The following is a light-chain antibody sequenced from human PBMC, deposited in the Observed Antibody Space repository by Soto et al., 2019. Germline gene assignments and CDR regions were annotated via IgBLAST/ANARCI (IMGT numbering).Light chain of an antibody. CDR3: SSYSSSSAPRVV. V-gene: IGLV2-14*03. Sequence: QSVLTQPASVSGSPGQSITISCTGTSTDVGGYNYVSWYQHHPGKAPKLMIYDVSNRPSGLSNRFSGSKSGNTASLTISGLQAEDEANYYCSSYSSSSAPRVVFGGGTKLTVL. CDR1: STDVGGYNY. CDR2: DVS. J-gene: IGLJ2*01.